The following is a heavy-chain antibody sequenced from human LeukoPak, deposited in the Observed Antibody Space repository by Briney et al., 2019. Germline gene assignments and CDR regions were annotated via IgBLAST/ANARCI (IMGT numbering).Heavy chain of an antibody. Sequence: GGSLRLSCAASGFTFSSYGMHWVRQASGKGLEWVGRIRSKANSYATAYAASVKGRFTISRDDSKNTAYLQMNSLKTEDTAVYYCTSRGTVIAAAGTQTSNYWGQGTLVTVSS. D-gene: IGHD6-13*01. CDR1: GFTFSSYG. V-gene: IGHV3-73*01. CDR2: IRSKANSYAT. CDR3: TSRGTVIAAAGTQTSNY. J-gene: IGHJ4*02.